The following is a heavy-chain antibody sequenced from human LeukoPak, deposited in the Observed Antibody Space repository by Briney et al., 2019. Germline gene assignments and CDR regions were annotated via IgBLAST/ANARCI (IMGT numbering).Heavy chain of an antibody. V-gene: IGHV4-31*03. CDR3: ARVVRGPMVRGVPDAFDI. Sequence: PSQTLSLTCTVSGGSISSGGYYWSWIRQHPGKGLEWIGYIYYSGSTYYNPSLKSRVTISVDTSKNQFSLKLSSVTAADTAVYYCARVVRGPMVRGVPDAFDIWGQGTMVTVSS. D-gene: IGHD3-10*01. CDR1: GGSISSGGYY. CDR2: IYYSGST. J-gene: IGHJ3*02.